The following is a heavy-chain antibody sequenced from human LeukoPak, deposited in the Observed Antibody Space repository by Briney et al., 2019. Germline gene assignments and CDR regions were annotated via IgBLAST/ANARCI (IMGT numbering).Heavy chain of an antibody. CDR3: ARQGLYDSSDFWTFQH. Sequence: GGSLRLSCAASGFIFSYYYMSWIRQTPEKGLEWLSYISSSSGYKNYADSLKGRFTISRDNAKNSVYLQMNSLSAEDTAVYYCARQGLYDSSDFWTFQHWGQGTLVTVSS. J-gene: IGHJ1*01. CDR1: GFIFSYYY. CDR2: ISSSSGYK. V-gene: IGHV3-11*06. D-gene: IGHD3/OR15-3a*01.